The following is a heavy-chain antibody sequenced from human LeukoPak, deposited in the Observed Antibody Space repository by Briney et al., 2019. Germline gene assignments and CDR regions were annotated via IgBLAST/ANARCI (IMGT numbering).Heavy chain of an antibody. V-gene: IGHV3-74*01. Sequence: GGSLRLSCAASGFTFSSYWMHWVRQAPGKGLVWVSRINSDRSSISYADSVKGRFTISRDNAKNTLYLQMNSLRAEDTAVYYCASQGDAFDIWGQGTMVTVSS. CDR2: INSDRSSI. CDR1: GFTFSSYW. J-gene: IGHJ3*02. CDR3: ASQGDAFDI.